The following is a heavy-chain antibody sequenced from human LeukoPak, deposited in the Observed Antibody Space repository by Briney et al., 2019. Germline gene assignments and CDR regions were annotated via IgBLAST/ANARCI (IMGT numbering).Heavy chain of an antibody. CDR1: GGSISTNTW. Sequence: SETLSLTCAVSGGSISTNTWWSWARQPPGKGLEWIGQTSHDGNADYTPSLKSRVTISVDKSKNQLSLKLNSVTAADSAVYYCAKHGGRYFDSWGQGTLVTVSS. J-gene: IGHJ4*02. D-gene: IGHD4-23*01. CDR2: TSHDGNA. V-gene: IGHV4-4*02. CDR3: AKHGGRYFDS.